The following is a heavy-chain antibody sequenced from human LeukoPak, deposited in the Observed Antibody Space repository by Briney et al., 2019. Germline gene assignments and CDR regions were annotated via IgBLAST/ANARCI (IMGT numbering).Heavy chain of an antibody. CDR1: GYTFTDYY. CDR3: ARVRAPAALDALDI. D-gene: IGHD2-2*01. Sequence: ASVKVSCRASGYTFTDYYIHWVRQAPGQGLEWMGWINTNSGGTNYAQKFQGRVTMTRDTSISTAYMELSRLRSDDTAVYYCARVRAPAALDALDIWGQGTMVTVSS. CDR2: INTNSGGT. V-gene: IGHV1-2*02. J-gene: IGHJ3*02.